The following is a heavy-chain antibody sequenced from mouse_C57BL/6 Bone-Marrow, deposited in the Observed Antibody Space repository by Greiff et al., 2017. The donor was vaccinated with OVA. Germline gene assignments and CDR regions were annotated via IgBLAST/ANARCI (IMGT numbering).Heavy chain of an antibody. CDR2: IDPTTDYT. Sequence: VKLMESGAELARPGASVKMSCKASGYTFTSYTITWVKQRPGQGLEWIGYIDPTTDYTNYNQKFKGKATLTADKSSSTAYMQLSSLTSEDSAVYYCTIEYYFDYWGQGTTLTVSS. V-gene: IGHV1-4*01. J-gene: IGHJ2*01. CDR1: GYTFTSYT. CDR3: TIEYYFDY.